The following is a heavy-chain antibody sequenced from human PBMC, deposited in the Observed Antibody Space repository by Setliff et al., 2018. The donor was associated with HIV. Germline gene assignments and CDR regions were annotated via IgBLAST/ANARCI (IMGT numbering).Heavy chain of an antibody. CDR3: ARDWRSGYDLNFDY. CDR2: IKQDGREK. D-gene: IGHD5-12*01. J-gene: IGHJ4*02. V-gene: IGHV3-7*01. Sequence: PGGSLRLSCAASGFNVNNKYMNWVRQAPGKGLEWVANIKQDGREKYHVDSVKGRFTISRDNAKNSLYLQMNSLRAEDTAIYYCARDWRSGYDLNFDYWGQGTLVTVSS. CDR1: GFNVNNKY.